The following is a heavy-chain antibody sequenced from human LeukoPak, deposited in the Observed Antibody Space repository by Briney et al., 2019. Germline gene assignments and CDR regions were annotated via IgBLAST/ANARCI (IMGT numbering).Heavy chain of an antibody. J-gene: IGHJ3*02. CDR2: ISGSGGST. CDR1: GFTFSSYA. D-gene: IGHD3-22*01. CDR3: AKDLSYYDSSGDAFDI. Sequence: GGSLRLSCAASGFTFSSYAMSWVRQAPGKGLEWVSAISGSGGSTYYADSVKGRFTISRDNSKKTLYLQMNSLRAEDTAVYYCAKDLSYYDSSGDAFDIWGQGTMVTVSS. V-gene: IGHV3-23*01.